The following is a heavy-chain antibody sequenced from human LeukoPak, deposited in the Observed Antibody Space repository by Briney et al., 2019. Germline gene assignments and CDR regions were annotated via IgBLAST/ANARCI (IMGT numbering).Heavy chain of an antibody. CDR1: GGSISSYY. J-gene: IGHJ4*02. D-gene: IGHD6-19*01. V-gene: IGHV4-59*08. CDR3: ARLGSGWYSIFDY. CDR2: IYYSGST. Sequence: SETLSLTCTVSGGSISSYYWSWIRQPPGKRLEWIGHIYYSGSTNYNPSLKSRVTISVDTSKNQFSLKLSSVTAADTAVYYCARLGSGWYSIFDYWGQGTLATVSS.